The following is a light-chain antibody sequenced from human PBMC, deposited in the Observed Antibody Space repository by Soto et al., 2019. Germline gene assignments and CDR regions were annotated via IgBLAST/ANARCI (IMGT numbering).Light chain of an antibody. J-gene: IGLJ2*01. CDR1: SSDVAGSDY. CDR2: EVT. Sequence: QSVLTQPPSASGSPGQSVTISRTGTSSDVAGSDYVSWYQQHPGKAPKLIIYEVTKRPAGVPDRFSGSKSGNTASLTVSGLQADDESYYYCSSFARGDNPHVLFGGGTKLTVL. V-gene: IGLV2-8*01. CDR3: SSFARGDNPHVL.